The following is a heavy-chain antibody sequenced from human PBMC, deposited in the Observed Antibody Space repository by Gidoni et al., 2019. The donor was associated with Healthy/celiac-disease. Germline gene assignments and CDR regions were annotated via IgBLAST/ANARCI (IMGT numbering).Heavy chain of an antibody. CDR3: ARDVGSGPAFDI. J-gene: IGHJ3*02. CDR2: IYTSGST. Sequence: QVQLQESGPGLVKPSETLSLTCTVSGGSISSYSWSWIRQPAGKGLAWIGRIYTSGSTNYNPSLKSRVTVSVDTSKNQFSLKLSSVTAADTAVYYCARDVGSGPAFDIWGQGTMVTVSS. D-gene: IGHD1-26*01. V-gene: IGHV4-4*07. CDR1: GGSISSYS.